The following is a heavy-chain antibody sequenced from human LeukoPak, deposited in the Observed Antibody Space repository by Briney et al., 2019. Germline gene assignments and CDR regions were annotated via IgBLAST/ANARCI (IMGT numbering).Heavy chain of an antibody. D-gene: IGHD3-3*01. Sequence: GGFLRLSCAASGFTFSSYSMNWVRQAPGKGLEWVSSISSSSSYIYYADSVKGRFTISRDNAKNSLYLQMNSLRAEDTAVYYCARDYDFWSGYYYYWGQGTLVTVSS. CDR3: ARDYDFWSGYYYY. V-gene: IGHV3-21*01. J-gene: IGHJ4*02. CDR2: ISSSSSYI. CDR1: GFTFSSYS.